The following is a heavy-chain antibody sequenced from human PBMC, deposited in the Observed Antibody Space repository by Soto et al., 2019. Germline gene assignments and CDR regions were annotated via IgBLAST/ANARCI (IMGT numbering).Heavy chain of an antibody. CDR1: GASISPDH. J-gene: IGHJ4*02. CDR2: ISYSGST. V-gene: IGHV4-59*08. D-gene: IGHD3-3*01. CDR3: ARHPAYDLSTFDY. Sequence: QVQRQEPGPGLVKPSETLSLPCTVSGASISPDHWACLRHPPGKGLEWIGYISYSGSTKSNPSPKSRVTMSVNTSRNKFSLKLSSVTATDTAVYYCARHPAYDLSTFDYGGQGTLVTVSS.